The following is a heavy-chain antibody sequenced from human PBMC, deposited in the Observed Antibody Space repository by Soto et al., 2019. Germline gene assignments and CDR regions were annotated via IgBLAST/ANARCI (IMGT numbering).Heavy chain of an antibody. CDR3: ARSPLTHSYAQFDS. CDR2: IYAVGST. J-gene: IGHJ4*02. D-gene: IGHD3-16*01. CDR1: GGSLNNYY. Sequence: SETLSLTCTVSGGSLNNYYWSWIRQPAGKGLEWIGRIYAVGSTNYNPSLKSRVTMSIDTSKNQFSLRLTSVTAADTAVYYCARSPLTHSYAQFDSWGQGSLVTVSS. V-gene: IGHV4-4*07.